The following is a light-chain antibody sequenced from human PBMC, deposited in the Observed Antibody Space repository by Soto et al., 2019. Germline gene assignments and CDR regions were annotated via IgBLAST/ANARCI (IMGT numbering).Light chain of an antibody. CDR3: CSYAGSSTSYV. CDR1: SSDVGSYNL. J-gene: IGLJ1*01. V-gene: IGLV2-23*01. Sequence: QSVLTQPASVSGSPGQSITISCTGTSSDVGSYNLVSWYQQHPGKAPKLMIYKGSKRPSGVSNRFSGSKSGNTASLTISGLQAEDEADYYCCSYAGSSTSYVFGTGTKLTVL. CDR2: KGS.